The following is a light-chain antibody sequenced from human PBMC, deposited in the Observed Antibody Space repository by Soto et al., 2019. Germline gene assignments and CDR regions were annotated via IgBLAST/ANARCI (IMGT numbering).Light chain of an antibody. CDR2: DAS. J-gene: IGKJ4*01. V-gene: IGKV3-15*01. CDR1: QSVSSN. CDR3: QQYKNWPLT. Sequence: EIVMTQSPATLSVSPGERATLSCRASQSVSSNLAWYQQKPGQAPRLLIYDASTRATGIPARFSGSGSGTEFTLTISSLQSEDFAVYYWQQYKNWPLTFGGVTNVEIK.